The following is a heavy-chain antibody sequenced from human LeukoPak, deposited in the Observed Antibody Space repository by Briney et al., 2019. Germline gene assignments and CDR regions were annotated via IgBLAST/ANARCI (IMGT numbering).Heavy chain of an antibody. D-gene: IGHD3-10*01. J-gene: IGHJ4*02. V-gene: IGHV1-24*01. Sequence: ASVKVSCKVSGYTLTELSMHWVRQAPGKGLEWMGGFDPEDGETIYAQKFQGRVTVTEDTSTDTAYIELSSLRSEDTAVYYCATTSMVRGVLPGYFDYWGQGTLVTVSS. CDR1: GYTLTELS. CDR2: FDPEDGET. CDR3: ATTSMVRGVLPGYFDY.